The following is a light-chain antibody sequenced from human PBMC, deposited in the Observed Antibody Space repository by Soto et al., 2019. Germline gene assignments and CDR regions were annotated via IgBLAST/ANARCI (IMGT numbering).Light chain of an antibody. Sequence: DIQMTQSPSSLSASVGDRVTITCRASQSISSYLNWYQQKPGKAPKLLIYAASSLQSGVPSRFSGSGSGTDFTLTISSLQPEDFATYYCQQSYSTPRETFGQGPKVEIK. CDR2: AAS. V-gene: IGKV1-39*01. J-gene: IGKJ1*01. CDR1: QSISSY. CDR3: QQSYSTPRET.